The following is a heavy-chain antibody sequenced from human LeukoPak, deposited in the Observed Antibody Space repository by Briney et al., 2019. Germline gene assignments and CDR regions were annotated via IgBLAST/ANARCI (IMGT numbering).Heavy chain of an antibody. CDR3: AKGGGPGREDLGYGMDV. V-gene: IGHV3-23*01. D-gene: IGHD3-16*01. CDR1: GFTFSSYA. J-gene: IGHJ6*02. CDR2: ISGSGGST. Sequence: PGGSLRLSCAASGFTFSSYAMSWVRQAPGKGLEWVSAISGSGGSTYYADSVKGRSTISRDNSKNTLYLQMNSLRAEDTAVYYCAKGGGPGREDLGYGMDVWGQGTTVTVSS.